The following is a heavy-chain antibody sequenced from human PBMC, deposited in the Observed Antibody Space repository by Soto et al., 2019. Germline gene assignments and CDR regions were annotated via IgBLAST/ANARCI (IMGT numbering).Heavy chain of an antibody. CDR1: GGYINSYY. J-gene: IGHJ6*02. CDR2: IYYSGST. D-gene: IGHD1-7*01. V-gene: IGHV4-59*08. Sequence: PLVLLSDLWSVAGGYINSYYGRWLRQPPGKGLEWIGYIYYSGSTNYNPSLKSRVTISEDTSKNQFSLQLTSVTAADTAVYYCARRNYHPVMDVWGQGTTVTVS. CDR3: ARRNYHPVMDV.